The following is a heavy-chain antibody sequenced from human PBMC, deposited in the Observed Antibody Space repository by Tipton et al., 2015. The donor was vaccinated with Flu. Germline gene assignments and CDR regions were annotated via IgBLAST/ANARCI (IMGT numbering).Heavy chain of an antibody. Sequence: RSLRLSCAASGFIFSIYGMHWVRQAPGKGLEWIAMIWFDGSDKYYADSAKGRFTVSRDDSKNTLYLQMNALRDDDTALYFCARERSIGFAMDVWGPGTAVTVSS. D-gene: IGHD2-2*03. J-gene: IGHJ6*02. CDR3: ARERSIGFAMDV. V-gene: IGHV3-33*01. CDR2: IWFDGSDK. CDR1: GFIFSIYG.